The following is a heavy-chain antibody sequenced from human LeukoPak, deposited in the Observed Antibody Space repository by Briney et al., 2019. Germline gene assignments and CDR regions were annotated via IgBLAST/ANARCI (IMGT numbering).Heavy chain of an antibody. Sequence: GGSLRLSCAASGFTFSSYGMHWVRQAPGKGLEWVAVISYDGSNKYYADSVKGRFTISRDNSKNTLYLQMNSLRAEDTAVYYCAKIGSDYGDYDYWGQGTLVTVSS. V-gene: IGHV3-30*18. D-gene: IGHD4-17*01. J-gene: IGHJ4*02. CDR1: GFTFSSYG. CDR3: AKIGSDYGDYDY. CDR2: ISYDGSNK.